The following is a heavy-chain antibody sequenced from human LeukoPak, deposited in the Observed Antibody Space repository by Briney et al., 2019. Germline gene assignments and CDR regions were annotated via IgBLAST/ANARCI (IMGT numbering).Heavy chain of an antibody. V-gene: IGHV3-30*02. D-gene: IGHD3-22*01. CDR1: GFTFSSYG. Sequence: GGSLRLSCAASGFTFSSYGMHWVRQAPGKGLEWVAFIRYDGSNKYYADSVKGRFTISRDNSKNTLYLQMNSLRAEDTAVYYCAKVGPPEYYDSSGSGWFDPWGQGTLVTVSS. CDR3: AKVGPPEYYDSSGSGWFDP. J-gene: IGHJ5*02. CDR2: IRYDGSNK.